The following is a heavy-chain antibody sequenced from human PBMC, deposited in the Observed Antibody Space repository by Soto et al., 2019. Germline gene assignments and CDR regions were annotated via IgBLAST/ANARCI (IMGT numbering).Heavy chain of an antibody. D-gene: IGHD6-19*01. CDR1: GGSISSSSYY. CDR2: IYYSGST. Sequence: PSETLSLTCTVSGGSISSSSYYWGWIRQPPGKGLEWIGSIYYSGSTYYNPSLKSRVTISVDTSKNQFSLKLSSVTAADTAVYYCARYYSSGWSLGINWFDPWGQGTLVTVSS. J-gene: IGHJ5*02. V-gene: IGHV4-39*01. CDR3: ARYYSSGWSLGINWFDP.